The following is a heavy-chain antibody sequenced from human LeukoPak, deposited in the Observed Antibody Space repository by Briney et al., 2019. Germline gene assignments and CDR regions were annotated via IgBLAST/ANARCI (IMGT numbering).Heavy chain of an antibody. D-gene: IGHD3-10*01. V-gene: IGHV3-21*01. CDR2: ISGGNSFT. Sequence: PGGSLRLSCAASGFTFSSYNMNWVRQAPGKGLEWVSFISGGNSFTYYADSVKGRFTISRDNAKNSLYLQMNNLRAEDTAVYYCARVILKYYGSGPFDYWGQGTLVTVSS. CDR3: ARVILKYYGSGPFDY. J-gene: IGHJ4*02. CDR1: GFTFSSYN.